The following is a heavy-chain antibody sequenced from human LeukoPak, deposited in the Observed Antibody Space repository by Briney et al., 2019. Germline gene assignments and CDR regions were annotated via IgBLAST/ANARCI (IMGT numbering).Heavy chain of an antibody. D-gene: IGHD4-23*01. Sequence: GGSLRLSCAASGFTFSSYSMNWVRQAPGKGLDWVSSISSSSSYIYYADSVKGRFTISRDNAKNSLYLQMNSLRAEDTAVYYCARDRSVVTRFDYWGQGTLVTVSS. V-gene: IGHV3-21*01. CDR1: GFTFSSYS. J-gene: IGHJ4*02. CDR3: ARDRSVVTRFDY. CDR2: ISSSSSYI.